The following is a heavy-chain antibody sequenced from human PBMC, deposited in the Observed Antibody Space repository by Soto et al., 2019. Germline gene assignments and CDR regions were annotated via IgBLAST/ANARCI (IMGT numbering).Heavy chain of an antibody. V-gene: IGHV4-34*01. CDR3: ARGGYDFWSGYYYYYGMDV. J-gene: IGHJ6*02. CDR2: INHSGST. D-gene: IGHD3-3*01. CDR1: GGSFSGYY. Sequence: SETLSLTCAVYGGSFSGYYWSWIRQPPGKGLEWIGEINHSGSTNYNPSLKSRVTISVDTSKNQSSLKLSSVTAADTAVYYCARGGYDFWSGYYYYYGMDVWGQGTTVTVSS.